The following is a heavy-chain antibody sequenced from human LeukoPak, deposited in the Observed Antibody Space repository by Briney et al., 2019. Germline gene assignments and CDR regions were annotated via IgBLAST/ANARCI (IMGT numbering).Heavy chain of an antibody. Sequence: SETLSLTCVVSGGSIRTSSYYWAWIRQPPGKGLEWIVSMYYSGSIYYNSSLKSRITVSADTSKNQLSLKLSSVTAADTAVYYCARGYSSSPHLDYWGQGTLVTVSS. CDR3: ARGYSSSPHLDY. V-gene: IGHV4-39*01. CDR1: GGSIRTSSYY. D-gene: IGHD6-13*01. J-gene: IGHJ4*02. CDR2: MYYSGSI.